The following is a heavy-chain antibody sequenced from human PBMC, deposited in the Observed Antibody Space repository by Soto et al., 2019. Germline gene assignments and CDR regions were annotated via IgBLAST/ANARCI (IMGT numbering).Heavy chain of an antibody. CDR1: GFTFSSYA. V-gene: IGHV3-23*01. CDR2: ISGSGGST. Sequence: HPGGSLRLSCAASGFTFSSYAMSWVRQAPGKGLEWVSAISGSGGSTYYADSVKGRFTISRDNSKNTLYLQMNSLRAEDTAVYYCVKDLLCIAAPNGHFDYLAQGAVVTISA. D-gene: IGHD6-25*01. J-gene: IGHJ4*01. CDR3: VKDLLCIAAPNGHFDY.